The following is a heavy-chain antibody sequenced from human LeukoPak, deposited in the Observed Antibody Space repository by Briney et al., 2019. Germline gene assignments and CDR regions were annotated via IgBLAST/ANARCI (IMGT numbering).Heavy chain of an antibody. CDR1: GGTFSSYA. D-gene: IGHD3-10*01. Sequence: SVKVSCKASGGTFSSYATSWVRQAPGQGLEWMGGIIPIFGTANYAQKFQGRVTITADKSTSTAYMELSSLRSEDTAVYYCARERFGELTHTPVFDYWGQGTLVTVSS. CDR2: IIPIFGTA. V-gene: IGHV1-69*06. J-gene: IGHJ4*02. CDR3: ARERFGELTHTPVFDY.